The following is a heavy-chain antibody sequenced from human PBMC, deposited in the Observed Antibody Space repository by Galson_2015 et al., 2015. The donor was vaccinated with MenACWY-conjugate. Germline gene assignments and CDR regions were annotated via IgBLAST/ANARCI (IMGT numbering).Heavy chain of an antibody. D-gene: IGHD1-26*01. CDR1: GYTFTNYW. Sequence: QSGAEVTEPGESLEISCKASGYTFTNYWIIWVRQMPGKGLEWMGRIDPSDSEVNYSPSFQGHLTISADKSISTAYLQWSSLKASDTAVYYCARIVGATLGLYYGMDVWGQGTTVTVSS. CDR3: ARIVGATLGLYYGMDV. V-gene: IGHV5-10-1*01. J-gene: IGHJ6*02. CDR2: IDPSDSEV.